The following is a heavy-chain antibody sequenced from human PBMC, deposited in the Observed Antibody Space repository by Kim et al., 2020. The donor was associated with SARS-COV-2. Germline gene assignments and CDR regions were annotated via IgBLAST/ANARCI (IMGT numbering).Heavy chain of an antibody. J-gene: IGHJ4*02. D-gene: IGHD1-26*01. V-gene: IGHV4-30-2*04. Sequence: KSRVTISVDPSKNQFSLKLSSVTAAETAVYYCARGELEPCIVGATYYFDYWGQGTLVTVSS. CDR3: ARGELEPCIVGATYYFDY.